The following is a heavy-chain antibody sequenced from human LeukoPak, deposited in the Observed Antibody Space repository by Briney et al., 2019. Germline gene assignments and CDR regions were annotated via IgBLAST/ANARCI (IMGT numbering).Heavy chain of an antibody. D-gene: IGHD3-9*01. CDR2: IYPGDSDT. Sequence: GESLKISCKGSGYSFTSYWIGWVRQMPGKGLEWMGIIYPGDSDTSYSPSFQGQVTISADKSISTAYLQWSSLKASDTAMYYCARRPYDILTGYLEYYFDYWGQGTLVTVSS. CDR1: GYSFTSYW. CDR3: ARRPYDILTGYLEYYFDY. J-gene: IGHJ4*02. V-gene: IGHV5-51*01.